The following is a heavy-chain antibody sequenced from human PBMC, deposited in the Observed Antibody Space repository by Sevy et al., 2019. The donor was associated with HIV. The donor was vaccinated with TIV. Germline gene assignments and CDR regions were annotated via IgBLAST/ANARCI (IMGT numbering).Heavy chain of an antibody. Sequence: GGSLRLSCAASGFTFSSYGMHWVRQAPGKGLEWVAFIRYDGSNKYYADSVKGRFTISRDNSKNTLYLQMNSLRAEDTAVYYCAKGPTIFGVAEFDYWGQGTLVTVSS. D-gene: IGHD3-3*01. CDR3: AKGPTIFGVAEFDY. CDR1: GFTFSSYG. V-gene: IGHV3-30*02. J-gene: IGHJ4*02. CDR2: IRYDGSNK.